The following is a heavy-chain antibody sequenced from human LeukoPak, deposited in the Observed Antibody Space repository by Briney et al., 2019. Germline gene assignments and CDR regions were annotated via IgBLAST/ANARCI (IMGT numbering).Heavy chain of an antibody. Sequence: SETLSLTCTVSGGSIRSSDYYWGWIRQPPGKGLEWIGCIYYTGSTYYNPPLRGRVTVPIDTSMNQFSLRVNPVTAADTAIYYCARRTHSSSLTYWGQGALVTVSS. J-gene: IGHJ4*02. V-gene: IGHV4-39*01. CDR2: IYYTGST. D-gene: IGHD6-13*01. CDR3: ARRTHSSSLTY. CDR1: GGSIRSSDYY.